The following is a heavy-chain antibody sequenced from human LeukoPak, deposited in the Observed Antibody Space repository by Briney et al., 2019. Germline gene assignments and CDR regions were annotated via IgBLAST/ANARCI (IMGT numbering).Heavy chain of an antibody. D-gene: IGHD4-23*01. J-gene: IGHJ4*02. CDR3: ATDLHGGKFPIDY. V-gene: IGHV1-24*01. Sequence: ASVKVSCKVSGYTLTELSMHWVRQAPGKGLEWMGGSDPEDGETIYAQKFQGRVTMTEDTSTDTAYMELSSLRSEDTAVYYCATDLHGGKFPIDYWGQGTLVTVSS. CDR1: GYTLTELS. CDR2: SDPEDGET.